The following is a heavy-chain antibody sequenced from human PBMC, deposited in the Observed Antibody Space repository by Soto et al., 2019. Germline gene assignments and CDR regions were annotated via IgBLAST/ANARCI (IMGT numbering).Heavy chain of an antibody. D-gene: IGHD3-22*01. V-gene: IGHV4-30-4*01. Sequence: SETLSLTCTVSGDSISSGDYYWTWFRQSPGKGPEWIGYMYYSGSTHYNPSLKSRLTMSVDTSKSQFSLKLSSVTAADTAVYYCARVPNYYDTSGYVYWGQGTLVTVSS. CDR3: ARVPNYYDTSGYVY. J-gene: IGHJ4*02. CDR2: MYYSGST. CDR1: GDSISSGDYY.